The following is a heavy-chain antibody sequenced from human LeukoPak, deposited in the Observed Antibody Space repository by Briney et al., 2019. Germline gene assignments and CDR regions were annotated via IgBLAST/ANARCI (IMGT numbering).Heavy chain of an antibody. CDR3: ASWTGIAAAGAGWFDP. J-gene: IGHJ5*02. V-gene: IGHV4-59*01. CDR2: IHYNGST. Sequence: SEGLSLTRIFSGGSISRYYWSWMRPSRAKGREGIGYIHYNGSTNYNPALKSRVTISVETSKNQCSLKFKSVTAADTAVYYCASWTGIAAAGAGWFDPWGQGTLVTVSS. D-gene: IGHD6-13*01. CDR1: GGSISRYY.